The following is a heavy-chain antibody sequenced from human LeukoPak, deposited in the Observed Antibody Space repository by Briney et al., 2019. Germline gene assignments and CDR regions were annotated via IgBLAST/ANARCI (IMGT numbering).Heavy chain of an antibody. CDR2: INPNSGGT. CDR3: ARDKTYYNSLSNFDY. D-gene: IGHD3-10*01. V-gene: IGHV1-2*02. Sequence: ASVKVSCKASGYTLTRYGFTWFRQAPGQGLEWMGWINPNSGGTNYAQKFQGRVTMTRDTSISTAYMELSRLRSDDTAVYYRARDKTYYNSLSNFDYWGQGTLVTVSS. CDR1: GYTLTRYG. J-gene: IGHJ4*02.